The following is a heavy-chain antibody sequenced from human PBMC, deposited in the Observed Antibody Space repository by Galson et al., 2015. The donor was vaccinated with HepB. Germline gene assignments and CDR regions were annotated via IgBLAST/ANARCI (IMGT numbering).Heavy chain of an antibody. V-gene: IGHV1-18*04. Sequence: SVKVSCKASGYTFTSYGISWVRQAPGQGLEWMGWISAYNGNTNYAQKLQGRVTMTTDTSTSTAYMELRSLRSDDTAVYYCARDYPYCSSTSCYHNYYYYGMDVWGQGTTVTVSS. CDR2: ISAYNGNT. J-gene: IGHJ6*02. CDR3: ARDYPYCSSTSCYHNYYYYGMDV. CDR1: GYTFTSYG. D-gene: IGHD2-2*01.